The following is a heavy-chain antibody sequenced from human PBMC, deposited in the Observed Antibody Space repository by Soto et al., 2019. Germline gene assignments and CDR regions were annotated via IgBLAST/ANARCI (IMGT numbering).Heavy chain of an antibody. CDR1: GYTFTSYG. J-gene: IGHJ3*02. D-gene: IGHD3-9*01. Sequence: ASVKVSCKASGYTFTSYGISWVRQAPGQGLEWMGWISAYNGNTNYAQKLQGRVTMTTDTSTSTAYMELRSLRSDDTAVYYCARDLQYYDILTGYYKGAFDIWGQGTMVTVSS. CDR3: ARDLQYYDILTGYYKGAFDI. V-gene: IGHV1-18*01. CDR2: ISAYNGNT.